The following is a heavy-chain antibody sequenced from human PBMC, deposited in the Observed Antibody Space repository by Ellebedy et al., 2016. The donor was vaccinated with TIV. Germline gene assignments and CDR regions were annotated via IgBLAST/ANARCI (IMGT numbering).Heavy chain of an antibody. J-gene: IGHJ6*02. D-gene: IGHD1-7*01. CDR2: ISSSGSTI. V-gene: IGHV3-11*01. Sequence: GESLKISCAASGFTFSDYSMNWIRQTPGKGLEWVSYISSSGSTIYYADSVKGRFTISRDNAKNSLYLQMSSLRAEDTAVYYCATITGTTGYGMDVWGQGTTVTVSS. CDR3: ATITGTTGYGMDV. CDR1: GFTFSDYS.